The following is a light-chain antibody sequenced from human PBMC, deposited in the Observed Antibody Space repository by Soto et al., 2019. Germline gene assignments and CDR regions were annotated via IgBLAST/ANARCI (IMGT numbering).Light chain of an antibody. CDR1: QTVSSTY. V-gene: IGKV3-20*01. J-gene: IGKJ2*01. CDR3: QLYGSLPLYS. CDR2: GTS. Sequence: EIVLTQSPGTLSLYPGERATLSCRTSQTVSSTYLAWYQQKRGQDPRHLIYGTSNRATGIPDRFSRSGSGTDVTLTISRLESEDFEVYLCQLYGSLPLYSFAQGTELEIK.